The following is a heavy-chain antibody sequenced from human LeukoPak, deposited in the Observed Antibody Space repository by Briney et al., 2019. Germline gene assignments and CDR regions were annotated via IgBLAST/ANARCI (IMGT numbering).Heavy chain of an antibody. CDR1: GGSISSGGYS. CDR2: IYHSGST. D-gene: IGHD6-13*01. CDR3: ARGTAAAGFDWFDP. J-gene: IGHJ5*02. V-gene: IGHV4-30-2*01. Sequence: PSETLSLTCAVSGGSISSGGYSWSWIRQPPGKGLEWIVYIYHSGSTYYNPSLKSRVTISVDRSENQFSLKLSSVTAADTAVYYCARGTAAAGFDWFDPWGQGTLVTVSS.